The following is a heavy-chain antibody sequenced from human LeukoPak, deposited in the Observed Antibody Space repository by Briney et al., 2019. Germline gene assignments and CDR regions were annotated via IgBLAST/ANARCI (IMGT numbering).Heavy chain of an antibody. J-gene: IGHJ4*02. CDR2: INPNSGGT. V-gene: IGHV1-2*02. D-gene: IGHD3-10*01. Sequence: ASVRVSCKASGYTFTGYYMHWVRQAPGQGLEWMGGINPNSGGTNYAQKFQGRVTMTRDTSISTAYMEVSSLRSDDTAVYYCASGFGGSGSLTKIFDYWGQGTLVTASP. CDR1: GYTFTGYY. CDR3: ASGFGGSGSLTKIFDY.